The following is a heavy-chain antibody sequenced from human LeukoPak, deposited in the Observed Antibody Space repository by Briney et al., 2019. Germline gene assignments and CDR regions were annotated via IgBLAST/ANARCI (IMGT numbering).Heavy chain of an antibody. D-gene: IGHD3-16*01. CDR3: ARGRLVELFNFDY. Sequence: ASVKVSCKASGYTFTSYDINWMRQATGQGLEWMGWMNPNSGNTGYAQKFQGRVTMTRNTSISTAYMELSSLRSEDTAVYYCARGRLVELFNFDYWGQGTLVTVSS. J-gene: IGHJ4*02. CDR1: GYTFTSYD. V-gene: IGHV1-8*01. CDR2: MNPNSGNT.